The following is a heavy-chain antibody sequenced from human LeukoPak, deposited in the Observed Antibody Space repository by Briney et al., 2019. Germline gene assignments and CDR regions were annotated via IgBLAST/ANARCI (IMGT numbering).Heavy chain of an antibody. V-gene: IGHV1-69*05. CDR2: IIPIFGTA. CDR1: GGTFSSYA. D-gene: IGHD3-22*01. CDR3: ARSGPLSDYYDSSGYYGNY. J-gene: IGHJ4*02. Sequence: SVKVSCKASGGTFSSYAISWVRQAPGQGLEWMGRIIPIFGTANCAQKFQGRVTITTDESTSTAYMELSSLRSEDTAVYYCARSGPLSDYYDSSGYYGNYWGQGTLVTVSS.